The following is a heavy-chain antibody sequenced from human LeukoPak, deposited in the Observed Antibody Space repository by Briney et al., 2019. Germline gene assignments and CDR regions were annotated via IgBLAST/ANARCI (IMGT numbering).Heavy chain of an antibody. V-gene: IGHV3-11*01. CDR2: INSSGSTI. Sequence: TLSLSCAASGFTFSGYYMTWIRQAPGKGLEWVWYINSSGSTIYYPAPVKGRFTISRTNAKNLLYLQMTSLTAENTADYYCAIDVAAVPTGGTSWGKGTTVTISS. CDR1: GFTFSGYY. J-gene: IGHJ6*04. D-gene: IGHD4-23*01. CDR3: AIDVAAVPTGGTS.